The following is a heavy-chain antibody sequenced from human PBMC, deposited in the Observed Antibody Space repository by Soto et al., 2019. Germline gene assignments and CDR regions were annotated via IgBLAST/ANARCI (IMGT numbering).Heavy chain of an antibody. J-gene: IGHJ4*02. Sequence: EVQLVXSGGGLVQPGGSLRLSCAASGLTFRTYWVIWVRQAPGKGLVWVSRVYNDGDSTLHAASVTGRFTXXXXXAKXXXXXXXXXXXXXXTXMXYCXVRPGYSTGGDYWGRGTLVTVSS. CDR2: VYNDGDST. CDR1: GLTFRTYW. CDR3: XVRPGYSTGGDY. D-gene: IGHD2-15*01. V-gene: IGHV3-74*03.